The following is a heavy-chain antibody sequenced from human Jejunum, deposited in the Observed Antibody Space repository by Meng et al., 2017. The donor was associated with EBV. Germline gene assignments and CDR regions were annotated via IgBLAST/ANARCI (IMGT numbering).Heavy chain of an antibody. CDR3: ARGAYFDY. CDR2: IYYSGSA. CDR1: CGSISSGGYS. V-gene: IGHV4-30-2*01. J-gene: IGHJ4*02. Sequence: QVSLQESGSGLVKASETLSLTGGVSCGSISSGGYSWHWIRQPPGKGLQWIGYIYYSGSAFYNPSLKSRVTLSVDRSKNQFSLNLSSVTAADTAVYYCARGAYFDYWGQGTLVTVSS.